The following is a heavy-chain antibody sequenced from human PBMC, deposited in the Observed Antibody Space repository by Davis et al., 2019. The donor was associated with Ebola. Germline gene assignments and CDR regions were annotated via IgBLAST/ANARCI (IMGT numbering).Heavy chain of an antibody. Sequence: GGSLRLSCAASGFTFSESAMNWVRQAPGKGLEWVSGISAAGGGANTYYADSVRGRFTISRDNSKNTVYLQMYSLRAEDTAVYYCARDEAAAMYYFDYWGRGTLVTVSS. J-gene: IGHJ4*02. CDR2: ISAAGGGANT. CDR1: GFTFSESA. D-gene: IGHD6-13*01. V-gene: IGHV3-23*01. CDR3: ARDEAAAMYYFDY.